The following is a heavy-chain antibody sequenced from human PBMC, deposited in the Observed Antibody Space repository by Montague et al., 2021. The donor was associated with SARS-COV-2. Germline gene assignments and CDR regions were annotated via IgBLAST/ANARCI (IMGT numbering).Heavy chain of an antibody. Sequence: SLRLSCAVSGFYFNDYGMSWVRQAPGKGLDWVSAVSGDGDSTYYADSVKGRFTISRDNSKNTLYLQMNSLRAEDTAVYYCAKCLRFSGFDGNYFDSWGQGPLVTVSS. J-gene: IGHJ4*02. V-gene: IGHV3-23*01. CDR3: AKCLRFSGFDGNYFDS. CDR2: VSGDGDST. CDR1: GFYFNDYG. D-gene: IGHD5-12*01.